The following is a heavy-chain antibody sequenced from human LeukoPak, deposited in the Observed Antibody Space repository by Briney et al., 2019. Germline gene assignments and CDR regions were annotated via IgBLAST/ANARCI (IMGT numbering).Heavy chain of an antibody. V-gene: IGHV1-24*01. J-gene: IGHJ5*02. Sequence: GASVKVSCKVSGYTLTELSMHWVRQAPGKGLEWMGGFDPEDGETIYAQKFQGRVTMTEDTSTDTAYMELSSLRSEDTAVYYCATDRGCSSTSCPNWFDPWGQGTLVTVSS. CDR2: FDPEDGET. D-gene: IGHD2-2*01. CDR1: GYTLTELS. CDR3: ATDRGCSSTSCPNWFDP.